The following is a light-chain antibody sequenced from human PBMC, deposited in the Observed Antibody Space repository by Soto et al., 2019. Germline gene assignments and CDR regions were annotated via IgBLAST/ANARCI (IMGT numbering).Light chain of an antibody. V-gene: IGKV3-20*01. J-gene: IGKJ2*01. CDR3: QQYGSSPYT. Sequence: IVMTQSPATLSVSPGERATLSCRASQNIYSNIAWYQQKPGQAPRLVIYGASNRATGIPDRVSGSGSGTSFTLTISRLEPQDFAVYYCQQYGSSPYTFGQGTKLEIK. CDR1: QNIYSN. CDR2: GAS.